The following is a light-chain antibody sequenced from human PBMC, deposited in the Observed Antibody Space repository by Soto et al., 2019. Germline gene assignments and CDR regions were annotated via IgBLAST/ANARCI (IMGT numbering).Light chain of an antibody. Sequence: DIQMTQSPSSLSASVGDRGTIGCRASQSIDTYLNWYQQIPGKAPKLLIYGASVLQSGVPSRFSGSGSGTDFTLTIANLQPEDFAAYFCQESYNTCLPFGPGPQVDIK. CDR1: QSIDTY. J-gene: IGKJ3*01. CDR3: QESYNTCLP. CDR2: GAS. V-gene: IGKV1-39*01.